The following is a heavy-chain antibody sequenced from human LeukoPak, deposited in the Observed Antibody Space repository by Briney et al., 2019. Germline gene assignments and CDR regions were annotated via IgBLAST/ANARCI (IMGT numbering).Heavy chain of an antibody. CDR2: ISTYNGNT. CDR1: GYTFTSFG. V-gene: IGHV1-18*01. Sequence: ASMKVSCKASGYTFTSFGISWVRQAPGQGLEWLGWISTYNGNTNYAQKLQGRVTMTTDTSTSTAYMELRSLRSDDTAVYYCARIRIVATPGDFDYWGQGTLVTVSS. CDR3: ARIRIVATPGDFDY. J-gene: IGHJ4*02. D-gene: IGHD5-12*01.